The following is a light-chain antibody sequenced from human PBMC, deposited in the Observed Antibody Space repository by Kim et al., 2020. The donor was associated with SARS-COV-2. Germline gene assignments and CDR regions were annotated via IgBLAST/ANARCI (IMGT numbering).Light chain of an antibody. Sequence: EIVMTQSPATLSVSPGERATLSCRASQSVSSNLAWYKQKPGQGPRLLIYGASTRANGVPARFSGSGSGTEFTLTISSLQSEDFAICYCQQYNNWPTFGQGTKLEI. CDR2: GAS. J-gene: IGKJ2*01. CDR1: QSVSSN. V-gene: IGKV3-15*01. CDR3: QQYNNWPT.